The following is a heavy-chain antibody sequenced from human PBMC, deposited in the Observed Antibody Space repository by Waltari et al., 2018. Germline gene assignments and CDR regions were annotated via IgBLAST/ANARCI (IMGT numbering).Heavy chain of an antibody. J-gene: IGHJ5*02. CDR1: GDSVSSNSAA. V-gene: IGHV6-1*01. CDR2: TYYRSKWYN. CDR3: ARALGIAAAGTDWFDP. D-gene: IGHD6-13*01. Sequence: QVQLQQSGPGLVKPSQTLSLTCAISGDSVSSNSAAWNWIRQSPSRGLEWLGSTYYRSKWYNVYAVSVKSRITINPDPSKNQFSLQLNSVTPEDTAVYYCARALGIAAAGTDWFDPWGQGTLVTVSS.